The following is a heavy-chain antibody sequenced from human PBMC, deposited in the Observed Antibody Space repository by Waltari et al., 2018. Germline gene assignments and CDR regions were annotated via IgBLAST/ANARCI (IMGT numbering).Heavy chain of an antibody. Sequence: QVQLQESGPGLVKPSGTLSLTCAVSGGSISSSNWWSWVRQPPGKGLEWIGEIYHSGSTNYDPSLKRRVTISVDKSKNQFSLKLSSVTAADTAVYYFARSTVPSYYFDYLGQGTLVTVSS. V-gene: IGHV4-4*02. CDR1: GGSISSSNW. D-gene: IGHD4-17*01. CDR2: IYHSGST. J-gene: IGHJ4*02. CDR3: ARSTVPSYYFDY.